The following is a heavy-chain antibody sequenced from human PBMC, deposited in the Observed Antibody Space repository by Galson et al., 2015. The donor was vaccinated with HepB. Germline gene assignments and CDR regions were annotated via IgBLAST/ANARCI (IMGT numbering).Heavy chain of an antibody. CDR2: IIPTFGIA. V-gene: IGHV1-69*13. D-gene: IGHD6-13*01. Sequence: SVKVSCKASGGTFSSYGISWVRQAPGQGLEWMGGIIPTFGIANYAQKFQGRVTITADESTSTAYMELSSLRSEDTAVYYCVRDNMGRIAAAVPNWFDPWGQGTLVPSPQ. CDR1: GGTFSSYG. J-gene: IGHJ5*02. CDR3: VRDNMGRIAAAVPNWFDP.